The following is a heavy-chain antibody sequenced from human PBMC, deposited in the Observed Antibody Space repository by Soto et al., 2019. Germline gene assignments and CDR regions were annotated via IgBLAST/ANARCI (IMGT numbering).Heavy chain of an antibody. CDR2: IYYSGST. Sequence: QVQLQESGPGLVKPSETLSLTCTVSGGSIRSYYWSWIRQPPGKGLEWIGYIYYSGSTNYNPSLKSRVTISVDTSKSQFSLKLSSVIAADTAMYYCAREAGVQYPFDPWGQGTLVTVSS. CDR3: AREAGVQYPFDP. CDR1: GGSIRSYY. J-gene: IGHJ5*02. V-gene: IGHV4-59*01. D-gene: IGHD1-1*01.